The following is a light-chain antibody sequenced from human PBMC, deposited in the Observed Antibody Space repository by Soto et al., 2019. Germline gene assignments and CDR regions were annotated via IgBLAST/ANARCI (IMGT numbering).Light chain of an antibody. J-gene: IGLJ2*01. Sequence: QSVLTQPASVSGAPGQRVTISCTGSSSNIGAGYYVHWYQQLPGTAPKLLIYGNSNRPSGVPDRFSGSKSGTSASLSLTGLQAEDEADYYCQSYASSLSGTVVFGVGTKVTVL. CDR1: SSNIGAGYY. V-gene: IGLV1-40*01. CDR2: GNS. CDR3: QSYASSLSGTVV.